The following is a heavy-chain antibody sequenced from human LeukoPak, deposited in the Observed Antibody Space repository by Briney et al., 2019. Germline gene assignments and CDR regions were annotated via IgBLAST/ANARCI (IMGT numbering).Heavy chain of an antibody. Sequence: GSLRLSCAASGFTFSSYNMNWVRQPPGKGLEWIATIYYSGSTYYNPSLKSRVTISADTSKNQFSLKLSSVTAADTAVYYCARLTSGHFDYWGQGTLVTVSS. V-gene: IGHV4-39*01. D-gene: IGHD3-10*01. CDR2: IYYSGST. CDR1: GFTFSSYN. J-gene: IGHJ4*02. CDR3: ARLTSGHFDY.